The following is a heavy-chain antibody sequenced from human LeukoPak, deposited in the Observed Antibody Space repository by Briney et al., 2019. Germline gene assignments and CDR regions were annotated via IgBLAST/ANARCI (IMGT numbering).Heavy chain of an antibody. CDR1: GDSISSSSYY. Sequence: SETLSLTCTVSGDSISSSSYYWGWIRQPPGKGLEWIGSISYSGSTYYNPSLKSRVTISVDTSKNQFSLKLSSVTAADTAVYYCARAYSSSWYFNWFDPWGQGTLVTVSS. J-gene: IGHJ5*02. D-gene: IGHD6-13*01. V-gene: IGHV4-39*07. CDR3: ARAYSSSWYFNWFDP. CDR2: ISYSGST.